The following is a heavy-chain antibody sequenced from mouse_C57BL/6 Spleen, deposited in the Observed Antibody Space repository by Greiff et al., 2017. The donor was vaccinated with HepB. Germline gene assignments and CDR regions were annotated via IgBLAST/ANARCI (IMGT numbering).Heavy chain of an antibody. J-gene: IGHJ4*01. CDR2: IHPNSGST. V-gene: IGHV1-64*01. D-gene: IGHD1-1*01. CDR3: ARYYYGSSPYYAMDY. Sequence: QVQLQQPGAELVKPGASVKLSCKASGYTFTSYWMHWVKQRPGQGLEWIGMIHPNSGSTNYNEKFKSKATLTVDTSSSTAYMPLSSLTSEYAAVYYCARYYYGSSPYYAMDYWGQGTSVTVSS. CDR1: GYTFTSYW.